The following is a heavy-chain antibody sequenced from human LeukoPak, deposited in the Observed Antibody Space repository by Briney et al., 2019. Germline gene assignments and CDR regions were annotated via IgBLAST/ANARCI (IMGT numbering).Heavy chain of an antibody. V-gene: IGHV3-9*01. CDR2: IAWNGGRA. Sequence: GRSLRLSCVASGFTFDDFAMHWVRQVPGKGLEWVSGIAWNGGRAAFADSVKGRFNISRDNDKNSLYLQMNSLRPEDTAFYYCAKDRGTVLKGGSWGMGVWGQGTTVTVPS. CDR1: GFTFDDFA. D-gene: IGHD3-10*01. J-gene: IGHJ6*02. CDR3: AKDRGTVLKGGSWGMGV.